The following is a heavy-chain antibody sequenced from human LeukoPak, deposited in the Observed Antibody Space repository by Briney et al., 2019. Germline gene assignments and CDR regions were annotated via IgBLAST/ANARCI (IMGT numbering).Heavy chain of an antibody. V-gene: IGHV4-4*02. CDR2: IYHSGST. CDR1: GGSISSSNW. J-gene: IGHJ6*04. Sequence: PSETLSLTCAVSGGSISSSNWWSWVRQPPGKGLEWIGEIYHSGSTNYNPSLKSRVTISVDKSKNQFSLKLSSVTAADTAVYYCARDRDAGIAVAGYYYGMDVWGKGTTVTVSS. D-gene: IGHD6-19*01. CDR3: ARDRDAGIAVAGYYYGMDV.